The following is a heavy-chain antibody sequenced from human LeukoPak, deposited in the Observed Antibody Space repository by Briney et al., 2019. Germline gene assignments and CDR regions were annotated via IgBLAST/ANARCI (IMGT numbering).Heavy chain of an antibody. CDR1: GFTFSSYG. J-gene: IGHJ4*02. CDR2: ISYDGSNK. V-gene: IGHV3-30*03. D-gene: IGHD4-17*01. Sequence: GGSLRLSCAASGFTFSSYGMHWVRQAPGKGLEWVAVISYDGSNKYYADSVKGRFTISRDNSKNTLYLQMNSLRAEDTAVYYCARPRQYGQGYYFDYWGQGTLVTVSS. CDR3: ARPRQYGQGYYFDY.